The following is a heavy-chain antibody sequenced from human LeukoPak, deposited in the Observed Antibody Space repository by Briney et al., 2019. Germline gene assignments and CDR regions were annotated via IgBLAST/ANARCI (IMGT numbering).Heavy chain of an antibody. CDR1: GFTFSSYG. D-gene: IGHD3-22*01. Sequence: PGGSLRLSCAASGFTFSSYGMHWVRQAPGKGLGWVAVISNDGSNKYYADSVKGRFTISRDNSKNTLYLQMNSLRAEDTAVYYCAKDRITMIVAPYYYGMDVWGQGTTVTVSS. CDR2: ISNDGSNK. J-gene: IGHJ6*02. V-gene: IGHV3-30*18. CDR3: AKDRITMIVAPYYYGMDV.